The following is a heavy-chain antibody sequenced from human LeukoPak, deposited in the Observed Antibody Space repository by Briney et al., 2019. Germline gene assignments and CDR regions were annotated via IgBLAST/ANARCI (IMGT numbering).Heavy chain of an antibody. J-gene: IGHJ4*02. CDR2: IYHSGST. V-gene: IGHV4-4*02. CDR3: ARGGGSSGYYLDY. D-gene: IGHD6-19*01. Sequence: PSETLSLTCAVSGGSISSSNWWSWVRQPPGKGLEWIGEIYHSGSTNYNPPLKSRVTISVDTSKSQFSLNLNSVTAADTAVYYCARGGGSSGYYLDYWGQGTLVTVSS. CDR1: GGSISSSNW.